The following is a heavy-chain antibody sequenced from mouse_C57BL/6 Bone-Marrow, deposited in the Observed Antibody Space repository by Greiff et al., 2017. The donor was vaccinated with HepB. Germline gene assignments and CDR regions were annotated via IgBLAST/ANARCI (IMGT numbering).Heavy chain of an antibody. CDR3: ARSRGLLWLRRGYFDV. CDR2: IDPSDSYT. J-gene: IGHJ1*03. D-gene: IGHD2-2*01. V-gene: IGHV1-59*01. Sequence: QVQLQQPGAELVRPGTSVKLSCKASGYTFTSYWMHWVKQRPGQGLEWIGVIDPSDSYTNYNQKFKGKATLTVDTSSSTAYMQLSSLTSEDSAVYYCARSRGLLWLRRGYFDVWGTGTTVTVSS. CDR1: GYTFTSYW.